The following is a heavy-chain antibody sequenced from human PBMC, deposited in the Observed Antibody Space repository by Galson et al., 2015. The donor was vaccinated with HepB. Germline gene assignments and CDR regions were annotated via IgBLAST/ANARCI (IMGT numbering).Heavy chain of an antibody. D-gene: IGHD4-17*01. Sequence: QSGAEVKKPGESLKISCKGSGYSFTNYWIGWVRQMPGKGLEWMGIIYPGDSDTRYSPSFQGQVTISADKSISTAYLHWSSLKASDTAMYYCARRTNHGDYENWFDPWGQGTLVTVSS. CDR1: GYSFTNYW. CDR3: ARRTNHGDYENWFDP. J-gene: IGHJ5*02. V-gene: IGHV5-51*01. CDR2: IYPGDSDT.